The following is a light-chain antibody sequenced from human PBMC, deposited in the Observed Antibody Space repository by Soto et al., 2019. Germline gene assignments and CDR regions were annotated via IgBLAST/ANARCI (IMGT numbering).Light chain of an antibody. V-gene: IGLV1-44*01. CDR3: ATWDDSLGAYV. CDR2: TNN. J-gene: IGLJ1*01. CDR1: TSNIESHA. Sequence: QSALTQPPSASGTPGQRVTISCSGSTSNIESHAVNWYQNLPGTAPKLLINTNNQRPSGVPDRFSGYKSGTSAYLVISGLQSEDEADYYCATWDDSLGAYVFGTGTKVTV.